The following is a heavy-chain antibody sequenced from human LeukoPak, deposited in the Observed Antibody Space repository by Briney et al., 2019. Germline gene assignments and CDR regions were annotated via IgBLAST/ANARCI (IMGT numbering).Heavy chain of an antibody. D-gene: IGHD2-15*01. CDR2: INPNSGGT. J-gene: IGHJ3*02. V-gene: IGHV1-2*02. Sequence: ASVKVSCKASGYTFTGYYMHWVRQAPGQGLEWMGWINPNSGGTNYAQKFQGRVTMTRDTSISTAYVELSRLRSEDTAVYYCASVRGYCSGGSCYPDAFDIWGQGTIVTVSS. CDR3: ASVRGYCSGGSCYPDAFDI. CDR1: GYTFTGYY.